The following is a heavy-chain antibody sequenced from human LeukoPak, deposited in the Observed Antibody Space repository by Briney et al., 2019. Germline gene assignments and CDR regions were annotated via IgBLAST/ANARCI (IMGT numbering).Heavy chain of an antibody. CDR3: ARDKSGSYDY. CDR1: GFILSDHN. CDR2: TGSKGNNYIR. J-gene: IGHJ4*02. V-gene: IGHV3-72*01. D-gene: IGHD1-26*01. Sequence: GGSLRLSCAASGFILSDHNMDWVRQAPGKGLEWIGRTGSKGNNYIREYAASVKGRFAISRDDSKSSVYLQINSLTTEDTAVYYCARDKSGSYDYCGQGTLVTVSS.